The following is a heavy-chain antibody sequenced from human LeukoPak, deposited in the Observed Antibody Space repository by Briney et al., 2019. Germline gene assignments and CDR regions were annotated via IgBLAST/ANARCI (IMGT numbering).Heavy chain of an antibody. D-gene: IGHD2-8*01. CDR2: IYSDGRT. CDR3: AKDLGGTSGVGVFDI. Sequence: GGSLRLSCAASGFTVSNKYMTWVRQAPGKGLEWVSLIYSDGRTYYADSVKGRCTISRDNSKNTLYLQMNSLRVEDTAVYYCAKDLGGTSGVGVFDIWGQGTMVTVSS. CDR1: GFTVSNKY. J-gene: IGHJ3*02. V-gene: IGHV3-53*01.